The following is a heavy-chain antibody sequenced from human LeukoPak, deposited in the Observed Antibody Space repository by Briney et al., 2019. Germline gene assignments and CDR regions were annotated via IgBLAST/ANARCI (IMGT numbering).Heavy chain of an antibody. Sequence: PSETLSLTCAASGVSFSGYYWSWIRQPPGKGLEWIGYIYYSGSTNYNPSLKSRVTISVDTSKNQFSLKLSSVTAADTAVYYCARSVEGYCSGGSCYSYYYYMDVWGKGTTVTVSS. CDR3: ARSVEGYCSGGSCYSYYYYMDV. V-gene: IGHV4-59*01. J-gene: IGHJ6*03. CDR2: IYYSGST. D-gene: IGHD2-15*01. CDR1: GVSFSGYY.